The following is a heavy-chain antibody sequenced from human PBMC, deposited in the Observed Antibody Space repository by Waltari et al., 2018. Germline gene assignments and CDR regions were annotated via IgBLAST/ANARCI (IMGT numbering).Heavy chain of an antibody. D-gene: IGHD5-12*01. V-gene: IGHV4-59*01. CDR1: GGSISSYY. J-gene: IGHJ4*02. CDR3: ARGIGGYDPIDY. Sequence: QVQLQESGPGLVKPSETLSLTCTVSGGSISSYYWSWIRQPPGKGLEWIGYIYYSGSTTYNPSLKSRVTISVDTSKNQFSLKLSSVTAADTAVYYCARGIGGYDPIDYWGQGTLVTVSS. CDR2: IYYSGST.